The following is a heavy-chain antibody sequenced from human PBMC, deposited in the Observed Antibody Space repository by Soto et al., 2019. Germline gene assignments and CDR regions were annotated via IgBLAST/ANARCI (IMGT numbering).Heavy chain of an antibody. CDR3: AREVRGLASNWFDP. Sequence: ESGGGLVQPGGSLRLSCAASGFTFSSYWMSWVRQAPGKGLEWVANIKQDGSEKYYVDSVKGRFTISRDNAKNSLYLQMNSLRAEDTAVYYCAREVRGLASNWFDPWGQGTLVTVSS. J-gene: IGHJ5*02. V-gene: IGHV3-7*03. D-gene: IGHD3-10*01. CDR1: GFTFSSYW. CDR2: IKQDGSEK.